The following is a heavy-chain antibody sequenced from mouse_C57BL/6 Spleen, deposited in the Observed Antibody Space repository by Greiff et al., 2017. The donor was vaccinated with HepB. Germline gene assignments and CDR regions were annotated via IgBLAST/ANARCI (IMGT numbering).Heavy chain of an antibody. CDR3: TLYYYGSSWDY. D-gene: IGHD1-1*01. CDR1: GFNIKDDY. Sequence: VQLQQSGAELVRPGASVKLSCTASGFNIKDDYMHWVKRRPEQGLEWIGWIDPENGDTEYASKFQGKATITADTSSNTAYLQLSSLTSEDTAVYYCTLYYYGSSWDYWGQGTTLTVSS. V-gene: IGHV14-4*01. J-gene: IGHJ2*01. CDR2: IDPENGDT.